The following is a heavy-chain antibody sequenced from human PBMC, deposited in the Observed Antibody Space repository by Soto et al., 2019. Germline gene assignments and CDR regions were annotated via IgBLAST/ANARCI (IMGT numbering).Heavy chain of an antibody. V-gene: IGHV3-48*01. CDR2: ISGSGGTI. Sequence: GGSLRLSCAASGFTFTTYIMAWVRQAPGKGLEWISYISGSGGTIHYADSVKGRFTISRDNAKSSVYLQMNSLRAEDTAVYYCARGAAAGTDYFDYWGQGTLVTVSS. J-gene: IGHJ4*02. CDR1: GFTFTTYI. CDR3: ARGAAAGTDYFDY. D-gene: IGHD6-13*01.